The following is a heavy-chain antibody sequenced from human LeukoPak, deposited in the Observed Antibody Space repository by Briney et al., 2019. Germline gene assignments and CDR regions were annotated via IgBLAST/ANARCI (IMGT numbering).Heavy chain of an antibody. CDR1: GSISSTNY. CDR3: GRGGGLAVALEQ. V-gene: IGHV3-53*01. CDR2: IYSGGTT. J-gene: IGHJ4*02. D-gene: IGHD1/OR15-1a*01. Sequence: GSLRLSCLIPGSISSTNYRSGFRQAPGKGLEWISLIYSGGTTYYADSVMGRFTISRDNSKTTLFLQMNSLKAEDTAVYYCGRGGGLAVALEQWGQGTLVTVSS.